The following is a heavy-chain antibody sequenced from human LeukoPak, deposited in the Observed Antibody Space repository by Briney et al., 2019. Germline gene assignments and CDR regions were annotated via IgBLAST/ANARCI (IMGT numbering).Heavy chain of an antibody. V-gene: IGHV4-30-4*01. CDR3: AYSSGWYWFDP. CDR1: GGSISSGDYY. Sequence: SQTLSLTCTVSGGSISSGDYYWRWIRQPPGKGLEWIGYIYYSGSTYYNPSLKSRVTISVDTSKNQSSLKLSSVTAADTAVYYCAYSSGWYWFDPWGQGTLVTVSS. CDR2: IYYSGST. D-gene: IGHD6-19*01. J-gene: IGHJ5*02.